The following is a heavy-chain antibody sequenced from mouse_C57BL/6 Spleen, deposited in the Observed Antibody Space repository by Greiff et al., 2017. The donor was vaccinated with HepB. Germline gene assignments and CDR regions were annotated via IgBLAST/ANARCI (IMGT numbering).Heavy chain of an antibody. CDR2: INPGSGGT. V-gene: IGHV1-54*01. CDR1: GYAFTNYL. CDR3: AREEGYYYAMDY. J-gene: IGHJ4*01. Sequence: QVQLQQSGAELVRPGTSVKVSCKASGYAFTNYLIEWVKQRPGQGLEWIGVINPGSGGTNYTEKFKGKATLTADKTSSTAYMQLSSLTSEDSAVYFCAREEGYYYAMDYWGQGTSVTVSS. D-gene: IGHD2-2*01.